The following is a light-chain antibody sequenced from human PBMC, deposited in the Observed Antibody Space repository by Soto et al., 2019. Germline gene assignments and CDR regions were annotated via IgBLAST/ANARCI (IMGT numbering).Light chain of an antibody. J-gene: IGLJ1*01. CDR1: SSDIGGYSY. CDR2: EVI. CDR3: GSYGSTTTIV. Sequence: QSALTQPASVSGSPGQSITVSCTGTSSDIGGYSYVSWYQHHPGKAPKLLIYEVINRPSGVSIRFSGSKSGNTASLTISGLQAEDEADYYCGSYGSTTTIVFGTGTKVTVL. V-gene: IGLV2-14*01.